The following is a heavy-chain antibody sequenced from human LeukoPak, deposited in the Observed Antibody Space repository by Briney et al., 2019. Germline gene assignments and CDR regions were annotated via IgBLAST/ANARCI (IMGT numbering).Heavy chain of an antibody. V-gene: IGHV1-46*01. Sequence: ASVKVSCKASGYTFTSYYMHWVRQAPGQGLEWMGVINPSGGDTTYAQNFQGRVTMTRDTATSTIYMELRSLRSEDTALYYCERGPRETYQLLLVFAFDIWGQGTLVTVSS. D-gene: IGHD2-2*01. J-gene: IGHJ3*02. CDR1: GYTFTSYY. CDR3: ERGPRETYQLLLVFAFDI. CDR2: INPSGGDT.